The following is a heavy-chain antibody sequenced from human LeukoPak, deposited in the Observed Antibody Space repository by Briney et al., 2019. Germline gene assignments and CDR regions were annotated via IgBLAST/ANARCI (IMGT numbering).Heavy chain of an antibody. CDR3: AKDHLRWWDSGRPEPGL. Sequence: GGSLRLSCAASGFTFSSYGMHWVRQAPGKGLEWVAVIWYDGSNKYYADSVKGRFTISRDNSKNTLYLQMNSLRAEDTAVYYCAKDHLRWWDSGRPEPGLWGRGTLDSVSS. D-gene: IGHD2-8*02. CDR2: IWYDGSNK. CDR1: GFTFSSYG. J-gene: IGHJ4*02. V-gene: IGHV3-33*06.